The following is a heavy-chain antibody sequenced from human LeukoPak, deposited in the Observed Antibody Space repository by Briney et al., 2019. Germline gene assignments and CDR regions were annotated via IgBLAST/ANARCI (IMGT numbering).Heavy chain of an antibody. Sequence: ASVKVSCKASGYTFTGYYMHWVRQAPGKGLEWKGWINPNSGGTNYAQKFQGRVTMTRDTSISTAYMELSRLRSDDTAVYYCARQWELPDNWFDPWGQGTLVTVSS. CDR1: GYTFTGYY. CDR3: ARQWELPDNWFDP. CDR2: INPNSGGT. J-gene: IGHJ5*02. V-gene: IGHV1-2*02. D-gene: IGHD1-26*01.